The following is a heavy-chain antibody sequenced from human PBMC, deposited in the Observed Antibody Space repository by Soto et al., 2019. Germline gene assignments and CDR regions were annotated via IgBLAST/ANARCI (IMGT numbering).Heavy chain of an antibody. J-gene: IGHJ2*01. D-gene: IGHD6-19*01. CDR1: GGTFSSYA. Sequence: QVQLVQSGAEVKKPGSSVKVSCKASGGTFSSYAISWVRQAPGQGLEWMGGIIPIFGTANYAQKFQGRVTITADESTSTAYMELSSLRSEEKAVYYCARDKWAGSFPNWYFDLWGRGTLVTVSS. V-gene: IGHV1-69*12. CDR2: IIPIFGTA. CDR3: ARDKWAGSFPNWYFDL.